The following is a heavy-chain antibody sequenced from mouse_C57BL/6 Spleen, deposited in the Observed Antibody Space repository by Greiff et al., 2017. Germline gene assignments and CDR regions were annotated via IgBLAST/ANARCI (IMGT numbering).Heavy chain of an antibody. CDR1: GYAFSSYW. V-gene: IGHV1-80*01. CDR3: ARRLGRGYFDY. J-gene: IGHJ2*01. CDR2: IYPGDGDT. Sequence: VMLVESGAELVKPGASVKISCKASGYAFSSYWMNWVKQRPGKGLEWIGQIYPGDGDTNYNGKFKGKATLTADKSSSTAYMQLSSLTSEDSAVYFCARRLGRGYFDYWGQGTTLTVSS. D-gene: IGHD4-1*01.